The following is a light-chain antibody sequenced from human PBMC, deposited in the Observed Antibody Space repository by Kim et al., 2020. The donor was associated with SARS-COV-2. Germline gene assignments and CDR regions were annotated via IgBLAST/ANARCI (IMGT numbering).Light chain of an antibody. CDR1: QNVRTTS. CDR2: GAS. CDR3: QQYGTSPHT. V-gene: IGKV3-20*01. J-gene: IGKJ2*01. Sequence: LAPGERATCSCRASQNVRTTSLAWYQQRPGQAPRLLIYGASNRATGLPDRFSDSGSGTDFTLTISRLEPEDSAVYYCQQYGTSPHTFGQGTKLEI.